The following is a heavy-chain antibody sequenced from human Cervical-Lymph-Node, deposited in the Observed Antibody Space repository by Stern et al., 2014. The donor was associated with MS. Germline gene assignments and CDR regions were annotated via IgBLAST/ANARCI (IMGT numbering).Heavy chain of an antibody. V-gene: IGHV4-59*08. CDR2: IYYSGSP. CDR3: ARQDAFDI. Sequence: LQLVESGPGLVKPSETLSLTCTVSGGSISSYYWSWIRQPPGKGLECIGYIYYSGSPNYNPSLKSRVPISVDTSKNPFSLKPSSGTAADTAVYYCARQDAFDIWGQGTMVTVSS. CDR1: GGSISSYY. J-gene: IGHJ3*02.